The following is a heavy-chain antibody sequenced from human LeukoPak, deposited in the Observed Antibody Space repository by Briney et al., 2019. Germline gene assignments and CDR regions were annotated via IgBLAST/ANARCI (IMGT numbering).Heavy chain of an antibody. Sequence: SQTLSLTCAISGDSVSNNSAAWNWIRQSPSRGLEWLGRTYYRSKWYNDYAVSVKSRITINPDTSKNQFSLQLNSVAPEDTAVYYCAREVKYGDRRNWFDPWGQGTLVTVSS. CDR3: AREVKYGDRRNWFDP. CDR2: TYYRSKWYN. V-gene: IGHV6-1*01. D-gene: IGHD4-17*01. CDR1: GDSVSNNSAA. J-gene: IGHJ5*02.